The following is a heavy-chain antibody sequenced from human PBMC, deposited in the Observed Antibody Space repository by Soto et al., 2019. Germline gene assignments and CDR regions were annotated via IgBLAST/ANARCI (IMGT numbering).Heavy chain of an antibody. J-gene: IGHJ4*02. CDR3: ARFTAYSSGEGLDY. Sequence: PGXSLRLSCAASGFTFSSHGIHWVVQAPGKGLEWVAVIWYDGSKKYYADSVKGRFTISRDNSKNTLYLQMDGLRDEDTAVYYCARFTAYSSGEGLDYWGQGTLVTVSS. V-gene: IGHV3-33*01. CDR2: IWYDGSKK. D-gene: IGHD2-15*01. CDR1: GFTFSSHG.